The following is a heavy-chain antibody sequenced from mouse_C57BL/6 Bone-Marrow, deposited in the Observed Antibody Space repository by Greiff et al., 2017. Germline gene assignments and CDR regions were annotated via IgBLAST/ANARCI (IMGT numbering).Heavy chain of an antibody. D-gene: IGHD1-1*01. CDR2: IWSGGST. CDR3: ARKIIYYYGSSYGYYAMDY. CDR1: GFSLTSYG. V-gene: IGHV2-2*01. Sequence: VQLQQSGPGLVQPSQSLSITCTVSGFSLTSYGVHWVRQSPGKGLEWLGVIWSGGSTDYNAAFISRLSISKDNSKSQVFFKMNSLQADDTAIYYCARKIIYYYGSSYGYYAMDYWGQGTSVTVSS. J-gene: IGHJ4*01.